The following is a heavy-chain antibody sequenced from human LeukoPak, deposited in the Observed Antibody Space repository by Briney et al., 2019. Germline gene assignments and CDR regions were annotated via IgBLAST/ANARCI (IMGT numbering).Heavy chain of an antibody. CDR1: GGSISSGSYY. Sequence: PSETLSLTCTVSGGSISSGSYYWSWIRQPAGKGLEWIGEINHSGSTNYNPSLKSRVTISVDTSKNQFSLKLSSVTAADTAVYYCARREGPRDYYYMDVWGKGTTVTISS. CDR3: ARREGPRDYYYMDV. V-gene: IGHV4-61*10. J-gene: IGHJ6*03. CDR2: INHSGST.